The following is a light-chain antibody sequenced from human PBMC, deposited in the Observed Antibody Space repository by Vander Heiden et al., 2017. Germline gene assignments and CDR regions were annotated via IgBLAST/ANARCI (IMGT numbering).Light chain of an antibody. CDR2: KAS. Sequence: DIHMPQSHSSLSPSVGDRVTITCRASQSINNWLAWYQQKPGKAPKLLIYKASSLQSGAPSRFSGSGSGTEFTLTISSLQPEDFAIYYCQQYKSYPWTFGQGTKVEIK. J-gene: IGKJ1*01. V-gene: IGKV1-5*03. CDR1: QSINNW. CDR3: QQYKSYPWT.